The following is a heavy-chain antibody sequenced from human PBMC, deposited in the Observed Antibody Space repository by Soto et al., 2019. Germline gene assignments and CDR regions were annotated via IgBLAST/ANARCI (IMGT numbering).Heavy chain of an antibody. CDR1: GGSINSGGYY. CDR2: IYYSGST. Sequence: SETLSLTCTVSGGSINSGGYYWSWIRQHPGKGLEWIGYIYYSGSTYYNPPLKSRVTISVDTSKNQFSLKLSSVTAADTAVYYCARGSSLHPNWFDPWGQGTLVTVSS. J-gene: IGHJ5*02. D-gene: IGHD6-13*01. V-gene: IGHV4-31*03. CDR3: ARGSSLHPNWFDP.